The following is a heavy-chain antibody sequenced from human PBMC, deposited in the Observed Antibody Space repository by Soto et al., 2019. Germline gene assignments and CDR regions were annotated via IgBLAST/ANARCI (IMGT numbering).Heavy chain of an antibody. CDR2: INPFDGSR. V-gene: IGHV1-46*03. Sequence: GASVKVSCKASVYIFTSYYLHWVRHAPGQGLEWMGWINPFDGSRMFAQSFQGRVTMTRDTSTSTVYMELSSLRSEDTAVYYCSRVDPGETSPFDHWGQGTLVTVSS. CDR1: VYIFTSYY. J-gene: IGHJ4*02. D-gene: IGHD3-10*01. CDR3: SRVDPGETSPFDH.